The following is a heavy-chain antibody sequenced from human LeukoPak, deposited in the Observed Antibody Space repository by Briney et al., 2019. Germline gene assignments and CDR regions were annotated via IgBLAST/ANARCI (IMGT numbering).Heavy chain of an antibody. CDR3: AKTPTRITGTTLVAP. Sequence: GGSLRLSCAASGFTFSSYAMSWVRQAPGKGLEWVSAISGSGGSTYYADSVKGRFTISRDNSKNTLYLQMNSLRAEDTAVYYCAKTPTRITGTTLVAPWGRGTLVTVSS. CDR2: ISGSGGST. D-gene: IGHD1-7*01. CDR1: GFTFSSYA. J-gene: IGHJ5*02. V-gene: IGHV3-23*01.